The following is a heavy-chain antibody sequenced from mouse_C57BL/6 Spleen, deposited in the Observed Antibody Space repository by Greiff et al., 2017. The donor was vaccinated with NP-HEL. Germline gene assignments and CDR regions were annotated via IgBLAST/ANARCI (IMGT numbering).Heavy chain of an antibody. D-gene: IGHD1-1*01. CDR3: AREITTVVGDYFDY. CDR2: IHPNSGST. Sequence: QVQLKQPGAELVKPGASVKWGGKEEREKGKREGRKGGKKRKGQDHEWIGMIHPNSGSTNYNEKFKSKATLTVDKSSSTAYMQLSSLTSEDSAVYYCAREITTVVGDYFDYWGQGTTLTVSS. J-gene: IGHJ2*01. V-gene: IGHV1-64*01. CDR1: REKGKREG.